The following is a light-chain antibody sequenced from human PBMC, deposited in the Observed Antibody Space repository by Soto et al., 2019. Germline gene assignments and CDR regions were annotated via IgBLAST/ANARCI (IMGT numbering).Light chain of an antibody. Sequence: EIVLTQSPGTLSLSPGERATLSCRASQSVSSSHLAWYQQKPGQAPRLLIYGASSRATGIPDRFSGSGSGTDFTLTISRLEPEDFVVYYCQQYGSSQFTFGPGTKVNIK. CDR1: QSVSSSH. V-gene: IGKV3-20*01. CDR2: GAS. CDR3: QQYGSSQFT. J-gene: IGKJ3*01.